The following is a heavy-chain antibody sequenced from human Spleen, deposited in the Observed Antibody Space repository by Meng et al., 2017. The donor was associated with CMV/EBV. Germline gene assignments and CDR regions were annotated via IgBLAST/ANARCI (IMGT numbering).Heavy chain of an antibody. CDR2: ISRGSSTI. CDR1: GFIFKSYS. Sequence: GESLKISCAASGFIFKSYSMNWVRQAPGKGLDWVSYISRGSSTIYYADSVKGRLTISRDNAKDSLDLQMSSLRAEDTAVYHCAKDLGYQLLPYYYYYGMDVWGQGTTVTVSS. J-gene: IGHJ6*02. D-gene: IGHD2-2*01. V-gene: IGHV3-48*04. CDR3: AKDLGYQLLPYYYYYGMDV.